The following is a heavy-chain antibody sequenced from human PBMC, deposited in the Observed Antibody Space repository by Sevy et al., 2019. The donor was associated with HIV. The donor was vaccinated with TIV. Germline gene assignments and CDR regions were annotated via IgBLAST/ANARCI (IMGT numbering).Heavy chain of an antibody. J-gene: IGHJ4*02. D-gene: IGHD1-26*01. CDR1: GLTFSSYA. V-gene: IGHV3-30-3*01. Sequence: GSLRLSCVVSGLTFSSYAMHWVRQAPGKGLEWVAVISYDGSNKFYADSVEGRFTISRDKSKNTVYLQMNSLRVEDTAVYYCGRDAVGLDYWGQGTLVTVSS. CDR3: GRDAVGLDY. CDR2: ISYDGSNK.